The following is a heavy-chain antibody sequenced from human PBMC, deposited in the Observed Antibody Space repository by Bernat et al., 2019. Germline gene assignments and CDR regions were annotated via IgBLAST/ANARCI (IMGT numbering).Heavy chain of an antibody. Sequence: EVQVLESGGGMVQPGGSLRLSCAASGFTFSNYAMTWVRQAAGKGLEWVSGISDSGGSTYYADSVKGRFTISRDNSKSTLHLQMNSLRAEDTALYYCAKTPYRSGWHIDYWGQGTLVTVSS. J-gene: IGHJ4*02. CDR2: ISDSGGST. CDR1: GFTFSNYA. V-gene: IGHV3-23*01. D-gene: IGHD6-19*01. CDR3: AKTPYRSGWHIDY.